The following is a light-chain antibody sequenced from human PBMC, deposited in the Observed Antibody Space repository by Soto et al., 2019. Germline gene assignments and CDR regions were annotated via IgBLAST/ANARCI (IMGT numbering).Light chain of an antibody. J-gene: IGKJ2*01. CDR3: QQYGSSPYT. CDR2: ATS. V-gene: IGKV3-20*01. CDR1: QSVSRSY. Sequence: EIVLTQSPGTLSLSPGERATLSCRASQSVSRSYLAWYQQNPGQPPSLLIYATSSRATGIPDRCSGSGSGKDFTLTISRLEPEDFAEYYCQQYGSSPYTFGQGTKVEIK.